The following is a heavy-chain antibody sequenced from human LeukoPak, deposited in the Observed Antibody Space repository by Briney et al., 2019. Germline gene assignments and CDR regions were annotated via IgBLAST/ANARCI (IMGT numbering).Heavy chain of an antibody. J-gene: IGHJ3*02. V-gene: IGHV3-7*01. Sequence: PGGSLRLSCAASAFRFSDSWMTWVRQAPGKGLEWVGNIKPDGSDKYYLDSVKGRFTISRDNAKSSLYLQMNSLRAEDTAVYYCATISAQTFDIWGQGTLVSVSS. CDR2: IKPDGSDK. CDR1: AFRFSDSW. CDR3: ATISAQTFDI. D-gene: IGHD5-24*01.